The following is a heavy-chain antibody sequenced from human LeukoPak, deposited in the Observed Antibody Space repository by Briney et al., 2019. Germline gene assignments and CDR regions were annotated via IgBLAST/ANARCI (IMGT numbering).Heavy chain of an antibody. V-gene: IGHV4-59*01. CDR2: IYYSGST. D-gene: IGHD4-23*01. CDR3: AREPLGRGKWFDP. J-gene: IGHJ5*02. Sequence: SETLSLTCTVSGGSISSFYWSWIRQPPGKGLEWIGYIYYSGSTNYNPSLKSRVDISLDTSKNQFSLKLRSVTAADTAVYYCAREPLGRGKWFDPWGQGTLVTVSS. CDR1: GGSISSFY.